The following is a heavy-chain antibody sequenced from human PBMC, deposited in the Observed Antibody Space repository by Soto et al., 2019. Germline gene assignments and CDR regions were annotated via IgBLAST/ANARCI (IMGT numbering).Heavy chain of an antibody. CDR2: IWYDGSNK. CDR1: GFTFSSYG. Sequence: GGSLRLSCAASGFTFSSYGMHWVRQAPGKGLEWVAVIWYDGSNKYYADPVKGRFTIPRDSSKNTLYLQMNSLRAEDTAVYYCARDQDLYCSGGSCYSVDYYYGMDVWGQGTTVTVSS. V-gene: IGHV3-33*01. CDR3: ARDQDLYCSGGSCYSVDYYYGMDV. D-gene: IGHD2-15*01. J-gene: IGHJ6*02.